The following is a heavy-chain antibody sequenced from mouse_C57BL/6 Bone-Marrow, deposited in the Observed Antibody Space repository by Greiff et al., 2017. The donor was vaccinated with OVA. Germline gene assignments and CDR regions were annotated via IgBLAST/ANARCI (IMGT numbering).Heavy chain of an antibody. CDR3: ARGDYSIWYFDV. D-gene: IGHD2-5*01. Sequence: QVQLQQPGAELVRPGSSVKLSCKASGYTFTSYWMDWVKQRPGKGLEWIGNIYPSDSETHYNQKFKDKATLTVDKSSSTAYMQLSSLTSEDSAVYYCARGDYSIWYFDVWGTGTTVTVSS. J-gene: IGHJ1*03. CDR2: IYPSDSET. V-gene: IGHV1-61*01. CDR1: GYTFTSYW.